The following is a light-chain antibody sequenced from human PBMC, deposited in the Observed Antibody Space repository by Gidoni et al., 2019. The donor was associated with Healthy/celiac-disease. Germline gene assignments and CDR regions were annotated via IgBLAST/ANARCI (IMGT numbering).Light chain of an antibody. CDR2: GAS. Sequence: EIVLTQSPGTLSLSPGERATLSCRASQSVSSSYLAWYQQKPGQAPRLLIYGASSRATGIPDRFSGSGSGTDFTLTISRLEPEDFAVYYCQQYGSSPFGFTFXPXTKVDIK. J-gene: IGKJ3*01. CDR3: QQYGSSPFGFT. CDR1: QSVSSSY. V-gene: IGKV3-20*01.